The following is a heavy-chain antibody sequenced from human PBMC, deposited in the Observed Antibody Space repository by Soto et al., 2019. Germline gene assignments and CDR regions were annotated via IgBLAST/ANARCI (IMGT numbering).Heavy chain of an antibody. J-gene: IGHJ4*02. CDR2: IYYSGST. Sequence: SETLSLTCTVSGGSISSCCWCWSWLPPGKGLEWIGNIYYSGSTYYNPSLKSRVTISVDTSKNQFSLKLSSVTAADTAVYYCARLYGQLRSEYFDYWGQGTLVTVSS. CDR1: GGSISSCC. D-gene: IGHD5-18*01. CDR3: ARLYGQLRSEYFDY. V-gene: IGHV4-59*08.